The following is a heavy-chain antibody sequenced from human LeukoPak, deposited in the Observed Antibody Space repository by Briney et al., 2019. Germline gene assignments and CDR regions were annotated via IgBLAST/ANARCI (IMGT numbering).Heavy chain of an antibody. CDR1: GFTFSTYW. D-gene: IGHD2/OR15-2a*01. CDR2: IKEDGSEK. V-gene: IGHV3-7*01. J-gene: IGHJ4*02. CDR3: ARLNRGYCYGTTRYMEPGAGH. Sequence: GGSLRLSCAASGFTFSTYWMSWVRQAPGKGLECVANIKEDGSEKYYVDSVKGRFTISRDDAKNSLYLQMNSLRVEDTALYYCARLNRGYCYGTTRYMEPGAGHWGQGTLVTVSS.